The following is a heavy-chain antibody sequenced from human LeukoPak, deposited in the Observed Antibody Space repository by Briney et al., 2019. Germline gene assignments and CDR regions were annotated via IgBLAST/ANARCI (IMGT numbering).Heavy chain of an antibody. D-gene: IGHD1-1*01. V-gene: IGHV3-30*18. Sequence: GRSLKLSCAASGFTFSNYGMHWVRQAPGKGLEWVALISYDGVNKYYADSVKGRFTISRDNSKNTLYLRMNSLRVEDTALYYCAKLRELVTYYYYYGLDVWGQGTTVTVSS. CDR1: GFTFSNYG. J-gene: IGHJ6*02. CDR2: ISYDGVNK. CDR3: AKLRELVTYYYYYGLDV.